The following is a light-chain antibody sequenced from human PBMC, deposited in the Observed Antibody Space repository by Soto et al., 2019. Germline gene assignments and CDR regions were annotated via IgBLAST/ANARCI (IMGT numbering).Light chain of an antibody. CDR2: GAS. CDR1: QSVSSSY. J-gene: IGKJ1*01. CDR3: QQYGSSPQWT. V-gene: IGKV3-20*01. Sequence: EIVLTQSPGTLSLSPGARAALSCRARQSVSSSYLAWYQQKPGQAPRLLIYGASSRATGIPDRFSGSGSGTDFTLTISRLEPEDFAVYYCQQYGSSPQWTFGQGTKVDI.